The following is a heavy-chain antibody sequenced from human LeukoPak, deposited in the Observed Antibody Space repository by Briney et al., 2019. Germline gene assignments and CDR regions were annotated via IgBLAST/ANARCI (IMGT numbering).Heavy chain of an antibody. CDR3: AIPSQGVGATMGLDY. V-gene: IGHV4-59*08. D-gene: IGHD1-26*01. J-gene: IGHJ4*02. CDR2: IYYSGST. CDR1: GGSISSYY. Sequence: SETLSLTCTVSGGSISSYYWSWIRQPPGKGLEWIGYIYYSGSTNYNPSLKSRVTISVDTSKNQFSLKLSSVTAADTAVYYCAIPSQGVGATMGLDYWGQGTLVTVSS.